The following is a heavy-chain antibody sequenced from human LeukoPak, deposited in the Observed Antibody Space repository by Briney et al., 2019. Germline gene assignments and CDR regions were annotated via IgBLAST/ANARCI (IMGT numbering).Heavy chain of an antibody. CDR1: GFTFSSYT. CDR2: ISSTSSYL. V-gene: IGHV3-21*01. J-gene: IGHJ4*02. D-gene: IGHD6-6*01. CDR3: AREEYTSSSRAYYFDY. Sequence: GGSLRLSXAVSGFTFSSYTMDWVRQAPGKGLEWVSSISSTSSYLYYADSVKGRFTISRDNAKNSLYLQLNSLRAEDTAVYYCAREEYTSSSRAYYFDYWGQGTLVTVSS.